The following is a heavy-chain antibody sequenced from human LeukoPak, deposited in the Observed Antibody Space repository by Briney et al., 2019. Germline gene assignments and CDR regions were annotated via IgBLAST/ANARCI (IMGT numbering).Heavy chain of an antibody. CDR1: GASITTYY. Sequence: PSETLSLTCSVSGASITTYYWSWIRQPPGKGLEWIAYIHYSGSTSYNPSLKGRLTISLDTSKNQFSLKLSSVTAADTAVYHCARLDGNWSYFDYWGQGTLVTVSS. J-gene: IGHJ4*02. CDR3: ARLDGNWSYFDY. D-gene: IGHD1-20*01. CDR2: IHYSGST. V-gene: IGHV4-59*08.